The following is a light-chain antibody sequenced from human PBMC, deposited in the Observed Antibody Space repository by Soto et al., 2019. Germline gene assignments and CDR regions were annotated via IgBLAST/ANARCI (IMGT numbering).Light chain of an antibody. CDR2: EVT. V-gene: IGLV2-8*01. J-gene: IGLJ2*01. Sequence: QSALTQPPSASGSPGQSVTISCAGSSSDIGASNSVSWYQQHPGKAPKLFISEVTNRPSGVPDRFSGSKSGNTASLTVSGLQADDEADYYCGSKAGSNKHVVFGGGTKLTVL. CDR3: GSKAGSNKHVV. CDR1: SSDIGASNS.